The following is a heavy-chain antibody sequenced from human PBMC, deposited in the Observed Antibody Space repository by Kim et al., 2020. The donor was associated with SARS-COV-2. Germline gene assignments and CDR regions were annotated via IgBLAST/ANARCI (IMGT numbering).Heavy chain of an antibody. J-gene: IGHJ4*01. D-gene: IGHD6-6*01. CDR3: ARSSARRFDY. Sequence: YNDYAVSVKSRLTITPDTSKNQFSLQLNSVTPEDTAVYDCARSSARRFDYWGQGTLVTVSS. V-gene: IGHV6-1*01. CDR2: YN.